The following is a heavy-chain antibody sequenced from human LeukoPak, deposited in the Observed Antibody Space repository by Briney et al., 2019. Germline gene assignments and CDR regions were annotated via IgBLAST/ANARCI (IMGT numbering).Heavy chain of an antibody. Sequence: PGGSLGLSCAASGFTFSNYWIIWVRQAPGKGLEWVGNIKQDGSEKRYADSVRGRFSISRDNAQTSLYLQMNSLRAEDTAVYYCARGTSPFDPWGRGTLVTVSS. CDR2: IKQDGSEK. J-gene: IGHJ5*02. V-gene: IGHV3-7*05. CDR1: GFTFSNYW. CDR3: ARGTSPFDP.